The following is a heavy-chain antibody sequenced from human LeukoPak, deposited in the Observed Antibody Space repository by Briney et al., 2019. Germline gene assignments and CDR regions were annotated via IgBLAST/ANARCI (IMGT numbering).Heavy chain of an antibody. Sequence: PGGSLRLSCAASGFTFSSFWMHWVRQAPGKGLVWVSVINSDGYSTNYADSVKGRFTISRDNAKNTLYLQMNSLRAEDTAAYYCARDLRYCSNGVCHENRFDPWGQGTLVTVSS. CDR3: ARDLRYCSNGVCHENRFDP. CDR1: GFTFSSFW. CDR2: INSDGYST. V-gene: IGHV3-74*01. J-gene: IGHJ5*02. D-gene: IGHD2-8*01.